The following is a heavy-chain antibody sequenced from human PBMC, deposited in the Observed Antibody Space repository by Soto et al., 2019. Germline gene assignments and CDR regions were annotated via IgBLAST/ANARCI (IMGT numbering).Heavy chain of an antibody. CDR1: GGTFSSYA. CDR2: IIPIFGTA. D-gene: IGHD2-8*01. V-gene: IGHV1-69*06. Sequence: SVKVSCKASGGTFSSYAISWVRQAPGQGLEWMGGIIPIFGTANYAQKFQGRVTITADKSTSTAYMELSSLRSEDTAVYYCAVDIVLMVYARLNYWGQGTMVTVYS. CDR3: AVDIVLMVYARLNY. J-gene: IGHJ4*02.